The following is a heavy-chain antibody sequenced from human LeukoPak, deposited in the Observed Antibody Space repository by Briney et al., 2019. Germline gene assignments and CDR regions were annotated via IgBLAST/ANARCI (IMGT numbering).Heavy chain of an antibody. CDR3: GKDSRPSVTTFRSRWTDS. J-gene: IGHJ4*02. Sequence: GGSLRLSCAASGFTFHNNGMSWVRQAPGKGLEWVSAISGSSRSTYHAESVKGRFTISRDNSKNTLFLQMNSLRAEDTAVYYCGKDSRPSVTTFRSRWTDSCGQGTLLTVSS. CDR2: ISGSSRST. V-gene: IGHV3-23*01. CDR1: GFTFHNNG. D-gene: IGHD4-11*01.